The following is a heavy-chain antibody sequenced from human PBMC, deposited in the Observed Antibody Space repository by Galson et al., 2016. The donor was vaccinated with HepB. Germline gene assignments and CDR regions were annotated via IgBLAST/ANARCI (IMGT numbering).Heavy chain of an antibody. V-gene: IGHV1-3*01. Sequence: SVKVSCKASGYTFTAYTLHWVRQAPGQRLEWMGWINPGYGDTKSYQNFQGRVTFTRDTSASTVYMELSSLRSEDKALYYCAIGPHDYPDLLYAFDVWGHGTMVTVSS. CDR2: INPGYGDT. D-gene: IGHD4-11*01. CDR1: GYTFTAYT. CDR3: AIGPHDYPDLLYAFDV. J-gene: IGHJ3*01.